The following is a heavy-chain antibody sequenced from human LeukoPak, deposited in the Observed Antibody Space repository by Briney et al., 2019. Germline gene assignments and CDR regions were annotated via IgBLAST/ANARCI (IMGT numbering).Heavy chain of an antibody. V-gene: IGHV4-4*07. J-gene: IGHJ6*03. CDR2: IYTSGST. Sequence: SETLSLTCTVSGGSISGYYWSWIRQPAGKGLEWIGRIYTSGSTNYNPSLKSRVTMSVDTSKNQFSLKLSSVTAADTAVYYCARAAITTGYYYYYYMDVWGKGTTVTVSS. CDR1: GGSISGYY. CDR3: ARAAITTGYYYYYYMDV. D-gene: IGHD4-11*01.